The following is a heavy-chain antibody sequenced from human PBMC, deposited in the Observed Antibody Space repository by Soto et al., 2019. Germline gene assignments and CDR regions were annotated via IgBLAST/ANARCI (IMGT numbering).Heavy chain of an antibody. CDR2: ISASGRS. J-gene: IGHJ2*01. D-gene: IGHD2-8*01. Sequence: QVQPQESGPGLGKPSKTLSPTSTVSGAFIGNFYGIWFRQPAGKGLQSLGRISASGRSNYNPNLQSRVAMSLDTSKNQFSLRLTSLSAADTAVYFCARGMGRYFDLWGRGTLVTVFS. V-gene: IGHV4-4*07. CDR3: ARGMGRYFDL. CDR1: GAFIGNFY.